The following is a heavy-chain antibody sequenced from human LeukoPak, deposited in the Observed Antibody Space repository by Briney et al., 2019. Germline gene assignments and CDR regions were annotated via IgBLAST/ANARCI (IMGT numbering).Heavy chain of an antibody. Sequence: GGSLRLSCAASGFTFSSYEMNWVRQAPGKGLEWVSYITSSGNTIYYADSVKGRFTISRDNSKNTLYLQMNSLRAEDTAVYYCARDGVYCSGGSCYEVLYYFDYWGQGTLVTVSS. CDR1: GFTFSSYE. D-gene: IGHD2-15*01. CDR3: ARDGVYCSGGSCYEVLYYFDY. V-gene: IGHV3-48*03. CDR2: ITSSGNTI. J-gene: IGHJ4*02.